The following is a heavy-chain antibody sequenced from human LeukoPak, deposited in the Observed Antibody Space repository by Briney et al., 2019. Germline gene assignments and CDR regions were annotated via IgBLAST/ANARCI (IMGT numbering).Heavy chain of an antibody. Sequence: GGSLRLSCAASGFTFCDHYMDWVREAPGKGMEWVGRNRNKANRYTTEYAASVKGRFTISRDDSKNSLYLQMNSLKTEDTAVYYCARGGKGEPFDYWGQGTLVTVSS. CDR1: GFTFCDHY. D-gene: IGHD1-14*01. V-gene: IGHV3-72*01. CDR3: ARGGKGEPFDY. CDR2: NRNKANRYTT. J-gene: IGHJ4*02.